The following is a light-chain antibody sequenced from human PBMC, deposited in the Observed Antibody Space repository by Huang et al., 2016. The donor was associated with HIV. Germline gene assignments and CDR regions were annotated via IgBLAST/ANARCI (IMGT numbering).Light chain of an antibody. CDR3: QQYHSSPVT. Sequence: IVLTQSPGTLSVSPGERATLSCRASQSISRSYLVWYQQKPGQAPRLLLYGASSRATGIPDRFSGSGSGRDFTLTISRLEPEDFAVYFCQQYHSSPVTFGQGTRLEIK. CDR2: GAS. J-gene: IGKJ5*01. CDR1: QSISRSY. V-gene: IGKV3-20*01.